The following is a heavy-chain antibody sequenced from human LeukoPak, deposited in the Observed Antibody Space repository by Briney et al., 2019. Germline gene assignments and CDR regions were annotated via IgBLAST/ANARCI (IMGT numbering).Heavy chain of an antibody. CDR1: GFTFSDYY. CDR2: ISSSSSYT. CDR3: ASLYGSGSQGSDY. D-gene: IGHD3-10*01. V-gene: IGHV3-11*06. Sequence: GGSLRLSCAASGFTFSDYYMSWIRQAPGKGLEWVSYISSSSSYTNYADSVKGRLTISRDNAKNSLYLQMNSLRAEDTAVYYCASLYGSGSQGSDYWGQGTLVTVSS. J-gene: IGHJ4*02.